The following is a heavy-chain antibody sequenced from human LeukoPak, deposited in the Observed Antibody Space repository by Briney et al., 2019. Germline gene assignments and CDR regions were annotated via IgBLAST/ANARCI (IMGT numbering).Heavy chain of an antibody. V-gene: IGHV3-23*01. J-gene: IGHJ4*02. CDR1: GFTFSSYA. CDR3: AKDLDDYGGNGRGY. D-gene: IGHD4-23*01. CDR2: ISGSGGST. Sequence: GGSLRLSCAASGFTFSSYAKSWVRQAPGKGLEWVSAISGSGGSTYYADSVKGRFTISRDNSKNTLYLQMNSLRAEDTAVYYCAKDLDDYGGNGRGYWGQGTLVAVSS.